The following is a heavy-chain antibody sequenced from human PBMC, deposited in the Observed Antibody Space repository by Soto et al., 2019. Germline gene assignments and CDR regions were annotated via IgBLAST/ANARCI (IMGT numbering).Heavy chain of an antibody. J-gene: IGHJ5*02. CDR3: ENPAYSSSWYGNCFDT. CDR1: GFSLSTSGVG. CDR2: IYWNDDK. Sequence: SGPTLVNPAQTLTLTCTFSGFSLSTSGVGVGWIRQPPGKALEWLALIYWNDDKRYSPSLKSRLTITKDTSKNQVVLTMTNMDPVETATYYCENPAYSSSWYGNCFDTWGQGTLVTVSS. V-gene: IGHV2-5*01. D-gene: IGHD6-13*01.